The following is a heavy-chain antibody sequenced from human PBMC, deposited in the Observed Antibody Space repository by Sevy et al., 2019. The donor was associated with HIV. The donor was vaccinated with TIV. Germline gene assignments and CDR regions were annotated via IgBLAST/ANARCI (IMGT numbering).Heavy chain of an antibody. D-gene: IGHD6-19*01. CDR2: MSPWDSDP. CDR1: AYTFTTHW. V-gene: IGHV5-51*01. Sequence: GESLKISCKGSAYTFTTHWIGWVRQMPGKGLGGVGIMSPWDSDPRYSPSFKGQVTMSVDQSVSTANLQWHSLETSDTAIYYCARLDSYSIGWSPRYYFDYWGQGTLVTVSS. CDR3: ARLDSYSIGWSPRYYFDY. J-gene: IGHJ4*02.